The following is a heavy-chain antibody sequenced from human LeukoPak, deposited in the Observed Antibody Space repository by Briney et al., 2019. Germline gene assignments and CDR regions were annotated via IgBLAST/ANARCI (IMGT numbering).Heavy chain of an antibody. CDR1: GFTFSSYE. J-gene: IGHJ5*01. Sequence: QPGGSLRLSCAASGFTFSSYEMNWVRQAPGKGLEWVSSISSGATYIYYADSLRGRFTISRDSAMDSVSLQMDSLRAEDTAVYYCTRGRRFCGGDCHSWFDSWGQGTLVTVSS. V-gene: IGHV3-48*03. CDR3: TRGRRFCGGDCHSWFDS. D-gene: IGHD2-21*02. CDR2: ISSGATYI.